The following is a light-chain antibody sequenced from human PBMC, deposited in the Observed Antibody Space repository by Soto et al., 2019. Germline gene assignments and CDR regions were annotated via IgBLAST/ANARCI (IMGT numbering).Light chain of an antibody. Sequence: DIQVTQSPSTLCASVGDRVTISCRASQNINDLLAWYQQKSGKAPKVLIYKASSLESGVPSRFSGSGSGTEFTLTISSLQTEDFATYYCQQYGANSPWTFGQGTKVEIK. J-gene: IGKJ1*01. CDR3: QQYGANSPWT. CDR1: QNINDL. CDR2: KAS. V-gene: IGKV1-5*03.